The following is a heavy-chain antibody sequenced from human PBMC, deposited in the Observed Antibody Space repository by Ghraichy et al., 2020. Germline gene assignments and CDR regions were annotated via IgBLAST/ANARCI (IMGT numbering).Heavy chain of an antibody. CDR2: ISPYNGNT. V-gene: IGHV1-18*04. D-gene: IGHD6-19*01. CDR3: AKDRGLVAVALNWYFDL. J-gene: IGHJ2*01. CDR1: GYTFTSYG. Sequence: ASVKVSCKASGYTFTSYGISWVRQAPGQGLEWMGWISPYNGNTNYAQKLQGRVTMTTDTSTSTAYMELRSLRSDDTAVYYCAKDRGLVAVALNWYFDLWGRGTLVTVSS.